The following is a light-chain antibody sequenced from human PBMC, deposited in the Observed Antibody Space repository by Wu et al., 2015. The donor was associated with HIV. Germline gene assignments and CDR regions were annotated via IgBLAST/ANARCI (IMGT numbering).Light chain of an antibody. CDR2: EVS. V-gene: IGKV3-11*01. CDR3: QHRRTWPLT. Sequence: EIELTQSPTTLSLSPGETATLSCRAGQGISNYLAWYQQKPGQAPRLLIYEVSNRAAGIPARFSGSGSGTDFTLTISNLEAEDFAVYYCQHRRTWPLTFGGGTKLEI. J-gene: IGKJ4*01. CDR1: QGISNY.